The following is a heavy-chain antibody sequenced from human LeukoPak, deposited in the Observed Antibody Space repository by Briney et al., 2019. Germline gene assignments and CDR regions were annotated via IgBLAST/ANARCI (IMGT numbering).Heavy chain of an antibody. J-gene: IGHJ4*02. D-gene: IGHD6-19*01. CDR1: GYTFTSYG. V-gene: IGHV1-18*01. CDR2: ISAYSGDT. CDR3: ARRDSSGWYEDY. Sequence: ASVKVSCKASGYTFTSYGISWVRQAPGQGREWMGWISAYSGDTNYAQKLQGRVTMTTDTSTSTAYMELRSLRSDDTAVYYCARRDSSGWYEDYWGQGTLVTVSS.